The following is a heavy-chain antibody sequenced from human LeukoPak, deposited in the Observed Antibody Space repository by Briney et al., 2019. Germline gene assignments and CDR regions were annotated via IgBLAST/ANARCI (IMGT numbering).Heavy chain of an antibody. D-gene: IGHD5-18*01. J-gene: IGHJ4*02. V-gene: IGHV5-51*01. Sequence: GESLKISCKGSGYSFTSYWIGWVRQMPGKGLEWMGIIYPGDSDTRYSPSFQGQVTISADKSISTADLQWSSLKASDTAMYYCARHRYGQLWLQSFDYWGQGTLVTVSS. CDR2: IYPGDSDT. CDR1: GYSFTSYW. CDR3: ARHRYGQLWLQSFDY.